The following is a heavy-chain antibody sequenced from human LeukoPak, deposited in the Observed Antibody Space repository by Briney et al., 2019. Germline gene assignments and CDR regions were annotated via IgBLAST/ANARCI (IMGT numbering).Heavy chain of an antibody. D-gene: IGHD6-19*01. V-gene: IGHV1-18*04. CDR3: ARHSGSGWQALGY. Sequence: ASVKVSCKASGYTFSNYGISWVRQAPGLGLEWMGWTSYNGNTNYAQKFQGRVTMTTDTSTTTAYMELRSLESDDTAVYYCARHSGSGWQALGYWGQGTLVTVSS. J-gene: IGHJ4*02. CDR1: GYTFSNYG. CDR2: TSYNGNT.